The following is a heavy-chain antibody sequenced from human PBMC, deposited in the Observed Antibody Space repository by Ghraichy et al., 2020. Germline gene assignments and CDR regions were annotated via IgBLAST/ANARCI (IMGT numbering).Heavy chain of an antibody. D-gene: IGHD6-13*01. CDR2: IYYSGST. Sequence: SETLSLTCTVSGGSISSSSYYWGWIRQPPGKGLEWIGSIYYSGSTYYNPSLKSRVTISVDTSKNQFSLKLSSVTAADTAVYYCARLAPGIPDPVIWGQGTLVTVSS. CDR3: ARLAPGIPDPVI. V-gene: IGHV4-39*01. CDR1: GGSISSSSYY. J-gene: IGHJ4*02.